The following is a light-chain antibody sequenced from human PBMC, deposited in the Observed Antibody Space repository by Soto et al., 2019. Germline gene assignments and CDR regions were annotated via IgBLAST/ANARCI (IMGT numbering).Light chain of an antibody. J-gene: IGKJ5*01. Sequence: DIPLTQAPATLSASLGDRVTITCRASQSLSSWLALYQQKPGKAPKILIYKASRLKSGAPSMCSGGGAGTEFTLTSSLLHADDVVSYCWQYSNCHPTTFGQGTGLEI. CDR2: KAS. V-gene: IGKV1-5*03. CDR3: QYSNCHPTT. CDR1: QSLSSW.